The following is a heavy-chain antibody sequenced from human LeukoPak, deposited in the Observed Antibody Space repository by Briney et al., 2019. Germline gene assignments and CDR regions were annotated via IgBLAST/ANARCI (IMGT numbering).Heavy chain of an antibody. CDR3: ARDQRGDSSGYYGNYFDY. D-gene: IGHD3-22*01. CDR1: GFTFDDYA. Sequence: GGSLRLSCAASGFTFDDYAMHWVRQAPGKGLEWVSGISWNSGSIGYADSVKGRFTISRDNAKNSLYLQMNSLRAEDTAVYYCARDQRGDSSGYYGNYFDYWGQGTLVTVSS. CDR2: ISWNSGSI. V-gene: IGHV3-9*01. J-gene: IGHJ4*02.